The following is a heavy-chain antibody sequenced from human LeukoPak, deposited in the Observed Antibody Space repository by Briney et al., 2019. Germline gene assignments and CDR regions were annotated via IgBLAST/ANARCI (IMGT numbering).Heavy chain of an antibody. J-gene: IGHJ4*02. D-gene: IGHD3-3*01. Sequence: SETLSLTCAVYGGSFSGYYWSWLRQPPGKGLEWIGEINHSGSTNYNPSLKSRVTISVDTSKNQFSLKLSSVTAADTAVYYCARGLEWGSSVSGFDYWGQGTLVTVSS. CDR3: ARGLEWGSSVSGFDY. CDR1: GGSFSGYY. CDR2: INHSGST. V-gene: IGHV4-34*01.